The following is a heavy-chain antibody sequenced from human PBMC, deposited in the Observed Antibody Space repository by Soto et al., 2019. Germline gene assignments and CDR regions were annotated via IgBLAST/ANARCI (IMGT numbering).Heavy chain of an antibody. D-gene: IGHD2-2*02. J-gene: IGHJ3*02. CDR3: ARGVIDPGKHYTVPSAIEI. Sequence: QVQLEQSGAEVIKPGSSVKVSCKASGGTLSAHGVAWLRQAPGQGLEWLGGTIPVFNAPKYAPKFQGRVPIAADKSTNITYMELSTLRSVDTALYYWARGVIDPGKHYTVPSAIEIWGQGTMVIVSS. CDR1: GGTLSAHG. CDR2: TIPVFNAP. V-gene: IGHV1-69*06.